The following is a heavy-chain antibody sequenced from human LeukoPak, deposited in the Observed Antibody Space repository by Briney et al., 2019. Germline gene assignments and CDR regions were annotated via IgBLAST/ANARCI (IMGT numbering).Heavy chain of an antibody. D-gene: IGHD3-9*01. CDR1: GFSLSTSGMC. CDR3: ARIVYSGRYFDSGYDAFDI. V-gene: IGHV2-70*11. Sequence: ESGPTLVNPTQTLTLTCTFSGFSLSTSGMCVSWIRQPPGKALEWLARIDWDDDKYYSTSLKTRLTISKDTSKNQVVLTMTNMDPVDTATYYCARIVYSGRYFDSGYDAFDIWGQGTMVTVSS. J-gene: IGHJ3*02. CDR2: IDWDDDK.